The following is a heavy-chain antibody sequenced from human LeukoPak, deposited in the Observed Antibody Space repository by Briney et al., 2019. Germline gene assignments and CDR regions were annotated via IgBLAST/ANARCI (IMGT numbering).Heavy chain of an antibody. CDR3: ARSELGYNYHYMDV. D-gene: IGHD7-27*01. CDR2: IYSDDNT. Sequence: PGGSLRLSCAASGFTVSGNYMTWVRQAPGKGLEWVSVIYSDDNTYYADSVKGRFTISRDTSKNTLYLQMNSLRAEDTAVYYCARSELGYNYHYMDVWGKGTTVTVSS. J-gene: IGHJ6*03. CDR1: GFTVSGNY. V-gene: IGHV3-66*01.